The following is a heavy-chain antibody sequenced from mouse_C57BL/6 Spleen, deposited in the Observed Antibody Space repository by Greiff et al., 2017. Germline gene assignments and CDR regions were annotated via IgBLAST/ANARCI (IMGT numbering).Heavy chain of an antibody. J-gene: IGHJ3*01. CDR2: ISDGGSYT. CDR1: GFTFSSYA. V-gene: IGHV5-4*01. CDR3: ARDPHGSSSAWFAY. Sequence: EVQVVESGGGLVKPGGSLKLSCAASGFTFSSYAMSWVRQTPEKRLEWVATISDGGSYTYYPDNVKGRFTISRDNAKNNLYLQMSHLKSEDTAMYYCARDPHGSSSAWFAYWGQGTLVTVSA. D-gene: IGHD1-1*01.